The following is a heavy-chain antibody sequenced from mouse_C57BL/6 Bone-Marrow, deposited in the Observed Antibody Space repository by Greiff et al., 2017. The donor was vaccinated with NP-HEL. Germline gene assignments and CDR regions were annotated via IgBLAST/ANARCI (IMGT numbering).Heavy chain of an antibody. J-gene: IGHJ2*01. D-gene: IGHD2-3*01. CDR2: INPYNGGT. CDR1: GYTFTDYY. Sequence: EVQLQQSGPVLVKPGASVKMSCKASGYTFTDYYMNWVKQSHGKSLEWIGVINPYNGGTSYNQKFKGKATLTVDKSSSTAYMELNSLTSEDSAVYYCARWHDGYYLFDYWGQGTTLTVSS. V-gene: IGHV1-19*01. CDR3: ARWHDGYYLFDY.